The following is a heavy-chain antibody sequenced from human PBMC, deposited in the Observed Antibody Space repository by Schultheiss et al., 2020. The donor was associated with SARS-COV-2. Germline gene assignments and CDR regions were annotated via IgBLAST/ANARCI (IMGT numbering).Heavy chain of an antibody. CDR1: GVSIGSGGYY. CDR3: ARGSLLPLRGDYYYYAMDV. D-gene: IGHD3-10*01. CDR2: IHHSGGT. V-gene: IGHV4-31*03. J-gene: IGHJ6*02. Sequence: SETLSLTCTVSGVSIGSGGYYWSWIRQHPGKGLEWIGYIHHSGGTFYNPSLTSRTVMSVDKSKNQFFLKLRSVTAADTAVYYCARGSLLPLRGDYYYYAMDVWGQGTTVTVSS.